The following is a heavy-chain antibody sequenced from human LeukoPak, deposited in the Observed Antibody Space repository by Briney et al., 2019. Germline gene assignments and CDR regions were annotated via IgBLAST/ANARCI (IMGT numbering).Heavy chain of an antibody. CDR3: ARDESKYSSGWYWFDP. J-gene: IGHJ5*02. CDR2: IYTSGST. D-gene: IGHD6-19*01. V-gene: IGHV4-4*07. CDR1: GGSISSYY. Sequence: SETLSLTCTVSGGSISSYYWSWIRQPAGKGLEWIGRIYTSGSTNYNPSLKSRVTISVDKSKNQFSLKLSSVTAADTAVYYCARDESKYSSGWYWFDPWGQGTLVNLSS.